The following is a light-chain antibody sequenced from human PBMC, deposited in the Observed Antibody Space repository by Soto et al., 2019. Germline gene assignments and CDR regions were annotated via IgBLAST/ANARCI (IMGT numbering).Light chain of an antibody. CDR1: QRLSASD. V-gene: IGKV3-20*01. CDR3: QQYGSSPLIT. J-gene: IGKJ5*01. Sequence: EIVLTQSPGTLSLSPGQRATLSCRASQRLSASDIAWYQQKPGQAPKFLIYGVSSRATDIPDRFSGSGSGTDFTLTISRLEPEDFAVYHCQQYGSSPLITFGQGTRLEIK. CDR2: GVS.